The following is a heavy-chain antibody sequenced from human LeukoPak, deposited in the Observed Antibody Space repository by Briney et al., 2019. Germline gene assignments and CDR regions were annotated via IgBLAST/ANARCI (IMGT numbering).Heavy chain of an antibody. CDR3: AKDLNYYDSSGYYGGVDY. CDR1: GFTFSSYG. CDR2: ISGSGGST. Sequence: GGSLRLSCAASGFTFSSYGMSWVRQAPGKGLEWVSAISGSGGSTYYADSVKGRFTISRDNSKNTLYLQMNSLRAEDTAVYYCAKDLNYYDSSGYYGGVDYWGQGTLVTVSS. D-gene: IGHD3-22*01. J-gene: IGHJ4*02. V-gene: IGHV3-23*01.